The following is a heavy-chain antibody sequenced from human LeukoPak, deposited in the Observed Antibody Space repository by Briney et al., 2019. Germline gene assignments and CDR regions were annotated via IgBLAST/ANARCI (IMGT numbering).Heavy chain of an antibody. Sequence: PSQTLSLTCTLSGGSISRGGYYWSWIRQHPGKGLERIGYIYYSGSTYYNPSLKSRVTISVDTLKNQCSLKLSSVTSADAAVYYCARRIAAAGTFDYWGQGTLVTVSS. J-gene: IGHJ4*02. CDR3: ARRIAAAGTFDY. CDR1: GGSISRGGYY. V-gene: IGHV4-31*03. CDR2: IYYSGST. D-gene: IGHD6-13*01.